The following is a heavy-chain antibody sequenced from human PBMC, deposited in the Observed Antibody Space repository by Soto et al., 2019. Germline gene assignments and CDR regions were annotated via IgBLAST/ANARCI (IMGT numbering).Heavy chain of an antibody. D-gene: IGHD4-4*01. Sequence: WGSLRLSCAASGFTFRSYGVHWVRQAPGKGLEWVAAISGSGSSTYYADSVKGRFTISGDNSKNTLYLQMNSLRAEDTAVYYCAKKAVRTTVTTFFDYWGQGTLVTVSS. CDR3: AKKAVRTTVTTFFDY. J-gene: IGHJ4*02. V-gene: IGHV3-23*01. CDR2: ISGSGSST. CDR1: GFTFRSYG.